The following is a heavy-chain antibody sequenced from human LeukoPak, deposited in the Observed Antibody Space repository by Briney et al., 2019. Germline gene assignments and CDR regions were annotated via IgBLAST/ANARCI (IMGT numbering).Heavy chain of an antibody. J-gene: IGHJ4*02. V-gene: IGHV1-69*13. CDR1: GGTFSSYA. D-gene: IGHD3-22*01. CDR3: ARDLYYDSSGSYGY. Sequence: SVKVSCKASGGTFSSYAISWVRQAPGLGLEWMGGIIPIFGTANYAQKFQGRVTITADESTSTAYMELSSLRSEDTAVYYCARDLYYDSSGSYGYWGQGTLVTVSS. CDR2: IIPIFGTA.